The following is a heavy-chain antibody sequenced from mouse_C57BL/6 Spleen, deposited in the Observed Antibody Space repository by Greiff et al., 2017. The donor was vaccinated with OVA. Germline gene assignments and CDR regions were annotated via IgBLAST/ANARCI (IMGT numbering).Heavy chain of an antibody. D-gene: IGHD4-1*01. CDR3: ARGLGDV. CDR1: GFTFSDYY. Sequence: EVKLVESEGGLVQPGSSMKLSCTASGFTFSDYYMAWVRQVPEKGLEWVANINYDGSSTYYLDSLKSRFIISRDNAKNILYLQMSSLKSEDTATYYCARGLGDVWGTGTTVTVSS. V-gene: IGHV5-16*01. CDR2: INYDGSST. J-gene: IGHJ1*03.